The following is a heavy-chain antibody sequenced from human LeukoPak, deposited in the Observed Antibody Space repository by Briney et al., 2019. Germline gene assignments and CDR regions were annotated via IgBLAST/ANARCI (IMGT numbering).Heavy chain of an antibody. V-gene: IGHV3-23*01. D-gene: IGHD5-12*01. Sequence: GGSLRLSCAASGFTFRSYSMAWVRLAPGKGLEWVSVIRGGADDTAYADSVKGRFTISRGTSKNTLFLQMDGLRVEDPAVYYCATSRFSGCAHPSWGQGTLVTVSS. CDR3: ATSRFSGCAHPS. CDR2: IRGGADDT. CDR1: GFTFRSYS. J-gene: IGHJ5*02.